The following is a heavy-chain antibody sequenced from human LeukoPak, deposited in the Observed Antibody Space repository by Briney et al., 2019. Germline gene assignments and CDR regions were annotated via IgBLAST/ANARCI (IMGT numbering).Heavy chain of an antibody. Sequence: PGGSLRLSCEASGLAFTSHAMTWVRQAPGKGLEWVSGITASGGSTYHAESVRGRFTISRDNSKNTLYLQMNSLRAEDTAVYYCASEPRSSSWLGAPDYWGQGTLVTVS. CDR1: GLAFTSHA. D-gene: IGHD6-13*01. CDR3: ASEPRSSSWLGAPDY. V-gene: IGHV3-23*01. CDR2: ITASGGST. J-gene: IGHJ4*02.